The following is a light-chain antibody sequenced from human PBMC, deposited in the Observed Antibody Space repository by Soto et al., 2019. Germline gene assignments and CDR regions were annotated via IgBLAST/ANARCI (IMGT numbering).Light chain of an antibody. CDR3: QQYVTSSPRT. J-gene: IGKJ1*01. CDR1: HTISSSY. CDR2: GIS. V-gene: IGKV3-20*01. Sequence: IVWTQSPGTLSLSPGERATLSGRASHTISSSYLAWYQQKPGQAPRLLMYGISRRATGIPDRFSGSGSGTDFTLTITRLEPEDFAVYYCQQYVTSSPRTFGQGTKVDIK.